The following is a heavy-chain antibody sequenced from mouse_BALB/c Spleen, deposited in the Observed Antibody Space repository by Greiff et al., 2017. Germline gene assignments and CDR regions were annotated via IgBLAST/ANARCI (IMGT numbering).Heavy chain of an antibody. V-gene: IGHV5-9*03. CDR3: ARYRYDWGYAMDY. D-gene: IGHD2-14*01. CDR1: GFTFSSYT. Sequence: EVKVVESGGGLVKPGGSLKLSCAASGFTFSSYTMSWVRQTPEKRLEWVATISSGGGNTYYPDSVKGRFTISRDNAKNNLYLQMSSLRSEDTALYYCARYRYDWGYAMDYWGQGTSVTVSS. J-gene: IGHJ4*01. CDR2: ISSGGGNT.